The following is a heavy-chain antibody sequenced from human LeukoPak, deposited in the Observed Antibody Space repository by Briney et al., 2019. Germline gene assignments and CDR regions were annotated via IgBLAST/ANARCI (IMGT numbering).Heavy chain of an antibody. CDR1: GFTFSSYA. Sequence: GGSLRLSCAASGFTFSSYAVGWVRQAPGKGLEWVSSISDTYGSIYYATVKGRFTISRDNSKNTVFLQMNSLRVEDTAVYYCVPRSRGMDVWGQGTTVIVSS. CDR2: ISDTYGSI. D-gene: IGHD3-10*01. J-gene: IGHJ6*02. V-gene: IGHV3-23*01. CDR3: VPRSRGMDV.